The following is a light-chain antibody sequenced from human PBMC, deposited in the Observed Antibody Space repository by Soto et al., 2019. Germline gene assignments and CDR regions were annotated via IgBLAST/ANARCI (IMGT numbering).Light chain of an antibody. CDR1: SSNIGAGYD. J-gene: IGLJ1*01. Sequence: QSVLTQPPPVSGAPGERVTISCTGGSSNIGAGYDVHWYQQLPGTAPKLLIYGNSNRPSGVPDRFSGSKSGTSASLAITGLQAEDEADYYCQSYDSSLSGHVFGTGTKSPS. CDR3: QSYDSSLSGHV. V-gene: IGLV1-40*01. CDR2: GNS.